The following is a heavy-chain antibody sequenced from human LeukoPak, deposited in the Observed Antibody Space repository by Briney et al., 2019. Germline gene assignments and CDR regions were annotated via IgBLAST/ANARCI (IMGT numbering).Heavy chain of an antibody. Sequence: GASVKVSCKASGYTLTSYDINWVRQATGQGLEWMGWMNPNSGNTGYAQNFQGRVTMTRNTSISTAYMELGSLTSEDSAVYYCATRLGAAGTTLHHWGQGTLVTVSS. J-gene: IGHJ1*01. CDR1: GYTLTSYD. V-gene: IGHV1-8*01. CDR3: ATRLGAAGTTLHH. CDR2: MNPNSGNT. D-gene: IGHD6-13*01.